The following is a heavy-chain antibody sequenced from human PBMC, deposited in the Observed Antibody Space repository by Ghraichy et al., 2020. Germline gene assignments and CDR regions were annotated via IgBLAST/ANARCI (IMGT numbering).Heavy chain of an antibody. CDR1: GGSISSYY. J-gene: IGHJ4*02. Sequence: SETLSLTCTVSGGSISSYYWSWIRQPPGKGLEWIGYIYYSGSTNYNPSLKSRVTISVDTSKNQFSLKLSSVTAADTAVYYCARDRRYVWGSYRYEGAYYFDYWGQGTLVTVSS. CDR2: IYYSGST. D-gene: IGHD3-16*02. V-gene: IGHV4-59*01. CDR3: ARDRRYVWGSYRYEGAYYFDY.